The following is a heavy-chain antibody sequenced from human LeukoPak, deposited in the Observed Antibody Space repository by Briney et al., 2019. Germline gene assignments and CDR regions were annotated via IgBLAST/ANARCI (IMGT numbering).Heavy chain of an antibody. V-gene: IGHV3-7*01. D-gene: IGHD5-18*01. J-gene: IGHJ4*02. CDR3: ARDTAGDDY. Sequence: PGGSLRLSCAASGFTFSSYSMNWVRQAPGKGLEWVANIKQDGSEKYYVDSVKGRFTISRDNAKNSLYLQMKSLRAEDTAVYYCARDTAGDDYWGQGTLVTVSS. CDR1: GFTFSSYS. CDR2: IKQDGSEK.